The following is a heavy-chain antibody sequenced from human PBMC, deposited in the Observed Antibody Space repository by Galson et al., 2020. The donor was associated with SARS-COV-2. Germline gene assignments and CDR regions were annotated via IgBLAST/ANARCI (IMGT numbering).Heavy chain of an antibody. CDR1: GFTFSNYV. V-gene: IGHV3-30*04. CDR3: ARGGEWELPYYFDY. Sequence: GESLKISCAASGFTFSNYVMHWVRQAPGKGPEWVAVISSDGSNSFYADSLKGRFTISRDNSKRTLYLQMNSMRAEDTAVYYCARGGEWELPYYFDYWGQGTLVTVSS. D-gene: IGHD1-26*01. CDR2: ISSDGSNS. J-gene: IGHJ4*02.